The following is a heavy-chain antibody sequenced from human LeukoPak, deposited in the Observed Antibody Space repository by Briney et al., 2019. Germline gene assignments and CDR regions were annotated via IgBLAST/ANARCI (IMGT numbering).Heavy chain of an antibody. CDR3: AKDPQQWLASPYYYYMDV. CDR2: IRYDGSNI. Sequence: GGSLRLSCAASGFTFTSYGMHWVRQAPGKGLEWVAFIRYDGSNIHYADSVKGRFSVSRDNSKLYLQMNSLGLEDMAVYYCAKDPQQWLASPYYYYMDVWGKGTTVTVSS. J-gene: IGHJ6*03. D-gene: IGHD6-19*01. CDR1: GFTFTSYG. V-gene: IGHV3-30*02.